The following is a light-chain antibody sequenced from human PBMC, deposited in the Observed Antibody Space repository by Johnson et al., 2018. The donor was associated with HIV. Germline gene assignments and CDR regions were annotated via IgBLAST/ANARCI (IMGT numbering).Light chain of an antibody. Sequence: QSVLTQAPSVSAAPGQKVTISCSGSSSNIGNNYVSWYQQLPGRAPKLLIYDNNKRPSGIPDRFSGSKSGTSATLGITGLQTGDEADYYCGTWDSSLSVYVFGTGTKVSVL. CDR1: SSNIGNNY. V-gene: IGLV1-51*01. CDR2: DNN. J-gene: IGLJ1*01. CDR3: GTWDSSLSVYV.